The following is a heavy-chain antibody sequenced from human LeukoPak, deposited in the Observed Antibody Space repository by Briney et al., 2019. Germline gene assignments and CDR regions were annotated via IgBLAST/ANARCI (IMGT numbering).Heavy chain of an antibody. CDR3: ERVSEVYAPLVDY. Sequence: GGSLRLSCAASGFTFSSYAMHWVRQAPGKGLEWVAVISYDGSNKYYADSVKGRFTISRDNSKNTLYLQMNSLRAEDTAVYYCERVSEVYAPLVDYWGQGTLVTVSS. J-gene: IGHJ4*02. CDR1: GFTFSSYA. V-gene: IGHV3-30-3*01. D-gene: IGHD2-8*01. CDR2: ISYDGSNK.